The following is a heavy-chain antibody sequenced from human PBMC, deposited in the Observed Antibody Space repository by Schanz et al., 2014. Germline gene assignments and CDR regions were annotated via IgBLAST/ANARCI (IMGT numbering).Heavy chain of an antibody. CDR3: ARNMKLGVYGGKGHDSLDI. CDR2: MNEIHSTI. D-gene: IGHD4-17*01. CDR1: GFSVGNKY. V-gene: IGHV3-66*01. Sequence: EVQLVESGGGLVQPGGSLRLSCAASGFSVGNKYMNWVRQARGKGLEWVSAMNEIHSTIYYADSVRGRFTISRDNAENTLFLQMNALRAKDTAVYYCARNMKLGVYGGKGHDSLDIWGQGTMVTVSS. J-gene: IGHJ3*02.